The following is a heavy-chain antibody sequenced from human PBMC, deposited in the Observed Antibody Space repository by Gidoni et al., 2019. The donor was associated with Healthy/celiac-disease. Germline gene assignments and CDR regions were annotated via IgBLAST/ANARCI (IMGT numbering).Heavy chain of an antibody. Sequence: QVQLVESGGGVVQPGRSLRLSCAASGFTFSTYGMHWVRQAPGKGLEWVAVIYYDGSNKYYADSLKGRFTISRDNSKNTLYLQMNSLRAEDTAVYYCARDLGWELLRGYYFDSWGQGSLVTVSS. CDR3: ARDLGWELLRGYYFDS. CDR1: GFTFSTYG. J-gene: IGHJ4*02. V-gene: IGHV3-33*01. D-gene: IGHD1-26*01. CDR2: IYYDGSNK.